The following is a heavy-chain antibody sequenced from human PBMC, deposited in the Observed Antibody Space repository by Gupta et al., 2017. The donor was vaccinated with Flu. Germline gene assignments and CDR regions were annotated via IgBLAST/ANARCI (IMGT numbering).Heavy chain of an antibody. Sequence: RQPTGKGLEWVSGIGTSGDTYYPDSVKGRFTISREDAKNFLYLQMNNLRVGDTAVYYCARARGTTGRTGYMDVWGKGSTVTVSS. CDR3: ARARGTTGRTGYMDV. V-gene: IGHV3-13*01. D-gene: IGHD1-1*01. CDR2: IGTSGDT. J-gene: IGHJ6*03.